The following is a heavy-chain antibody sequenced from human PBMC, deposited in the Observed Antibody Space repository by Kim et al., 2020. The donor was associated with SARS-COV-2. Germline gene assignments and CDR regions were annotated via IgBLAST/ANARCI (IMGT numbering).Heavy chain of an antibody. CDR1: GFTFSSYG. CDR2: ISYDGSNK. D-gene: IGHD5-12*01. J-gene: IGHJ4*02. V-gene: IGHV3-30*18. Sequence: GSLRLSCAASGFTFSSYGMHWVRQAPGKGLEWVALISYDGSNKYYADSVKGRFTISRDNSKNTLYLQMNSLRAEDTAVYYCAKDLGGYVGYWGQGTLVT. CDR3: AKDLGGYVGY.